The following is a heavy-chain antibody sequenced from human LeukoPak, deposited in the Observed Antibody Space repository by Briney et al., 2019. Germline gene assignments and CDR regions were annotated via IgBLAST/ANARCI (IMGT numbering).Heavy chain of an antibody. Sequence: PSQTLSLTCDVSKDPIISFDHSWSWIRHFPGKGLEWMGYRHSTGNSYYNPSLRGRVFTAADPSTGHLSLTLSFVTAAHTALYYCARHILDGDNGSKGFDLWGQGILVTVSS. V-gene: IGHV4-30-4*07. D-gene: IGHD2-21*02. CDR2: RHSTGNS. CDR3: ARHILDGDNGSKGFDL. CDR1: KDPIISFDHS. J-gene: IGHJ4*02.